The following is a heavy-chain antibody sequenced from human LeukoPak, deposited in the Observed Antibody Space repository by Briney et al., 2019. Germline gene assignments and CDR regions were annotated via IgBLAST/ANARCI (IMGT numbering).Heavy chain of an antibody. V-gene: IGHV4-59*12. D-gene: IGHD2-2*02. CDR3: ARGPRGVVVPAAIGY. CDR2: IYYSGST. Sequence: SETLSLTCTVSGDSINAYNWNWVRQPPGKGLEWIGYIYYSGSTDYNPSLKTRVTISVDTSKKQFSLRLSSVTAADTAVYYCARGPRGVVVPAAIGYWGQGTLVTVSS. CDR1: GDSINAYN. J-gene: IGHJ4*02.